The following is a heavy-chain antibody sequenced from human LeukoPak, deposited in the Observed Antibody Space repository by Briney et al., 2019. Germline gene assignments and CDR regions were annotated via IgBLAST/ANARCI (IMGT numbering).Heavy chain of an antibody. J-gene: IGHJ3*02. D-gene: IGHD6-6*01. CDR2: IYYSGST. CDR1: GYSISSGYY. Sequence: SETLSLTYTVSGYSISSGYYWGWIRQPPGKGLEWIGSIYYSGSTYYNPSLKSRVTISVDTSKNQFSLKLSSVTAADAAVYYCARSSIAARGGAFDIWGQGTMVTVSS. CDR3: ARSSIAARGGAFDI. V-gene: IGHV4-38-2*02.